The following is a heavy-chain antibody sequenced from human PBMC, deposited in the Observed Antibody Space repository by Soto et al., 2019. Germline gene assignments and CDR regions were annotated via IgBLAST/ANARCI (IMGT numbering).Heavy chain of an antibody. V-gene: IGHV4-31*03. Sequence: QVQLQESGPGLVKPSQTLSLTCTVSGGSISSGGYYWSWIRQHPGKGLEWIGYIYYSGSTYYNPSLKSRVTISVDTSKNQFSLKLSSVTAADTAVYYCARGYPPVWFGEFQLGPFDYWGQGTLVTVSS. CDR2: IYYSGST. J-gene: IGHJ4*02. CDR1: GGSISSGGYY. D-gene: IGHD3-10*01. CDR3: ARGYPPVWFGEFQLGPFDY.